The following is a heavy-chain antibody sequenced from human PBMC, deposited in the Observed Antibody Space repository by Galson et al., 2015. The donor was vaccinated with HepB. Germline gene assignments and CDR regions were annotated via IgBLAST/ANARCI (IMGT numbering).Heavy chain of an antibody. V-gene: IGHV1-18*01. Sequence: SVKVSCKASGYTFTSYGISWVRQAPGQGLEWMGWISAYNGNTNYAQKPQGRVTMTTDTSTNTAYMELRSLSSDDTAVYYCARVGVEGGYCSSTSCWGLLAYWGQGTLVTVSS. J-gene: IGHJ4*02. D-gene: IGHD2-2*01. CDR3: ARVGVEGGYCSSTSCWGLLAY. CDR1: GYTFTSYG. CDR2: ISAYNGNT.